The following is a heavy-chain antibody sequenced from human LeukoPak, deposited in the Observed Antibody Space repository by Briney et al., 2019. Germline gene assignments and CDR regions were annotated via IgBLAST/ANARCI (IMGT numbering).Heavy chain of an antibody. CDR1: GGSFSGYY. Sequence: PSETLSLTCAVYGGSFSGYYWSWIRQPPGKGLEWIGEINHSGSTSYNPSLKSRVTISVDTSKNQFSLKLSSVTAADTAVYYCARLRQQLAIYYYYYMDVWGKGTTVTVSS. CDR2: INHSGST. CDR3: ARLRQQLAIYYYYYMDV. J-gene: IGHJ6*03. D-gene: IGHD6-13*01. V-gene: IGHV4-34*01.